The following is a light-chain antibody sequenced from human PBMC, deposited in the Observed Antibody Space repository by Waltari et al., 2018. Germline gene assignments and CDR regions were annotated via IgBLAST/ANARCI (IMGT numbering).Light chain of an antibody. CDR1: SGDVGGYDY. CDR3: ISYTSTTTYVV. V-gene: IGLV2-14*03. J-gene: IGLJ2*01. CDR2: DVN. Sequence: QSALTQPASVSASPGQSITIPCTGTSGDVGGYDYVSWYQQHPGKAPQLIIYDVNKRPSGVSHRFSASKSGNTASLTIFGLQAEDEADYYCISYTSTTTYVVVGGGTKLTVL.